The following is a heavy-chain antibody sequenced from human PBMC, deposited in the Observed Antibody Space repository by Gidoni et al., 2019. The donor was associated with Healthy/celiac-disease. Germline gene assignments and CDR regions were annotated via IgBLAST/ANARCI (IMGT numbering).Heavy chain of an antibody. J-gene: IGHJ4*02. Sequence: SARGLLRPVRSVGRSGGASGITVSSNYMSWVRQAPGKGLEWVSVIYSGGSTYDADSVEGRSTISRDNPKITPYLQMTSVRAEDTAVYYCAREAQWELRPMVHWGQGTLVTVSS. CDR1: GITVSSNY. CDR3: AREAQWELRPMVH. D-gene: IGHD1-26*01. CDR2: IYSGGST. V-gene: IGHV3-66*01.